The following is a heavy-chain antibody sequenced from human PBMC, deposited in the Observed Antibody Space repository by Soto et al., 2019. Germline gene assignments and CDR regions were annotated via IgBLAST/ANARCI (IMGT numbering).Heavy chain of an antibody. CDR3: ADSSGLY. CDR2: ISYDGSNK. J-gene: IGHJ4*02. Sequence: QVQLVESGGGVVQPGRSLRLSCAASGFTFSSYAMHWVRQAPGKGLEWVAVISYDGSNKYYADSVKGRFTISRDNSKNTLYLQMNSLRAEDTAVYYCADSSGLYSGQGTLVTVSS. CDR1: GFTFSSYA. D-gene: IGHD6-19*01. V-gene: IGHV3-30-3*01.